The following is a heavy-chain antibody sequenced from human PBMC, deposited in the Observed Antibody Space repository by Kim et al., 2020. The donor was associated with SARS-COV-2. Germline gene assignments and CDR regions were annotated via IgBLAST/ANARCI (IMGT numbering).Heavy chain of an antibody. Sequence: GGSLRLSCAASGFTFDDYGMSWVRQAPGKGLEWVSGINWNGGSTGYADSVKGRFTISRDNAKNSLYLQMNSLRAEDTALYYCASLRYDILTGYYTGWGQGTLVTVSS. J-gene: IGHJ4*02. D-gene: IGHD3-9*01. CDR3: ASLRYDILTGYYTG. CDR2: INWNGGST. CDR1: GFTFDDYG. V-gene: IGHV3-20*04.